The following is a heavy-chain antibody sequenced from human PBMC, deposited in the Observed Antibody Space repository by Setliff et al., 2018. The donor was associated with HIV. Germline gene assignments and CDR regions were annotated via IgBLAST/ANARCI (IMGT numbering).Heavy chain of an antibody. J-gene: IGHJ2*01. CDR2: INHSGTT. CDR3: ARAPQDRTTWYFDL. V-gene: IGHV4-31*03. CDR1: GGSISSGDYY. D-gene: IGHD4-17*01. Sequence: SETLSLTCSVLGGSISSGDYYWSWLRQHPGKGLEWIGYINHSGTTYYNPSLASRVIISADTSRKRFSLQLNSVTASDTGVYFCARAPQDRTTWYFDLWGRGTLVTV.